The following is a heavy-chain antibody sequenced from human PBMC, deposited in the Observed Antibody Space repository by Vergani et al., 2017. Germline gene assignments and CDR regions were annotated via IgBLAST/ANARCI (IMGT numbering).Heavy chain of an antibody. Sequence: HVQLQESGPGLVKPSQTLSLTCTVSGGSISSGGYYWSWIRQHPGKGLEWIGYIYYSGSTYYNPSLKSRVTISVDTSKNQFSLKLSSVTAADTAVYYCAREAIKRYYYYGMDVWGQGTTVTVSS. CDR3: AREAIKRYYYYGMDV. D-gene: IGHD2-2*02. CDR1: GGSISSGGYY. CDR2: IYYSGST. V-gene: IGHV4-31*03. J-gene: IGHJ6*02.